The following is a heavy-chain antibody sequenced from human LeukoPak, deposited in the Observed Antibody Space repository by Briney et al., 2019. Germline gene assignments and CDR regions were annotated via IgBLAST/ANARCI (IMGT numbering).Heavy chain of an antibody. J-gene: IGHJ3*02. Sequence: PGGSLRLSCAASGLTFRNAWMNWVCQAPGKGLEWVGRIKSKIDGGTADYAAPVKGRITISRDDSKNMLYLQINSLKADDTALYYCTTRTWADGFDIWGQGTMVTVSS. V-gene: IGHV3-15*01. CDR1: GLTFRNAW. D-gene: IGHD2-2*01. CDR2: IKSKIDGGTA. CDR3: TTRTWADGFDI.